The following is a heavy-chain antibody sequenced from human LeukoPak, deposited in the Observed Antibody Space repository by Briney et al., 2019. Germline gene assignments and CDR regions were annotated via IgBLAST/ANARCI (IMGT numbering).Heavy chain of an antibody. CDR3: ARAAVLYYDFWSGYFPEYFQH. J-gene: IGHJ1*01. V-gene: IGHV3-30-3*01. D-gene: IGHD3-3*01. Sequence: GRSLRLSCAASGFTFSSYAMHWVRQAPGKGLEWVAVISYDGSNKYYADSVKGRFTISRDNSKNTLYLQMNSLRAEDTAVYYCARAAVLYYDFWSGYFPEYFQHWGQGTLVTVSS. CDR2: ISYDGSNK. CDR1: GFTFSSYA.